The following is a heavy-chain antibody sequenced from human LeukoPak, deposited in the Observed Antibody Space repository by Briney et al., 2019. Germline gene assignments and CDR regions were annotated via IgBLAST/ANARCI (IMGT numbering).Heavy chain of an antibody. Sequence: GGSLRLSCSATGFIFSEYYMTWIRQAPGKGLEWVSTIKGTGLTTYYADSVEGRFTIPRDNAKNSLYLQMNGLRAEDTAGYYCARGSRFGVVERYAFDIWGEGTMVTVSS. V-gene: IGHV3-11*04. J-gene: IGHJ3*02. CDR2: IKGTGLTT. CDR3: ARGSRFGVVERYAFDI. D-gene: IGHD3-3*01. CDR1: GFIFSEYY.